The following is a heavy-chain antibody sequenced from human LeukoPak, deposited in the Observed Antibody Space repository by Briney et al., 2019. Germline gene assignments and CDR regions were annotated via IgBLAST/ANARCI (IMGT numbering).Heavy chain of an antibody. CDR1: GYTLKNYW. J-gene: IGHJ5*01. V-gene: IGHV5-51*01. Sequence: GESLELYLQGSGYTLKNYWIGLGRQMPGKGLELMGIIYPGDSYTRYSPSFQGQVTISADKSISTAYLQWSRLKASDAAIYYSARRAPSQIWFDYWGQGTLVTVSS. CDR2: IYPGDSYT. CDR3: ARRAPSQIWFDY.